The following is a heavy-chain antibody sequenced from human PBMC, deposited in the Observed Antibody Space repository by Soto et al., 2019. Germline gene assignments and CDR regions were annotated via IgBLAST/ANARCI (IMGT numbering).Heavy chain of an antibody. Sequence: ASVKVSCKASGYTFTSYGISWVRQAPGQGLEWMGWISAYNGNTNYAQKLQGRVTMTTDTSTSTAYMELRSLRSDDTAVHYCARDLRYNWNTQSQYFQHWGQGTLVTVSS. CDR1: GYTFTSYG. D-gene: IGHD1-1*01. V-gene: IGHV1-18*01. CDR2: ISAYNGNT. CDR3: ARDLRYNWNTQSQYFQH. J-gene: IGHJ1*01.